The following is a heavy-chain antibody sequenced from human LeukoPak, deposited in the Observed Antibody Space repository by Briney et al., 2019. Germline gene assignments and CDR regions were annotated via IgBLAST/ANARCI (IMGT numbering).Heavy chain of an antibody. Sequence: GGSLRLSCAASGFTFSDYYMSWIRQAPGKGLEWVSYISSSGSTIYYADSVKGRFTISRDNAKNSLYLQMNSLRAEDTAVYYCARDGLELRPVVGYYYGMDVWGQGTTVTVSS. J-gene: IGHJ6*02. D-gene: IGHD1-7*01. CDR1: GFTFSDYY. V-gene: IGHV3-11*01. CDR2: ISSSGSTI. CDR3: ARDGLELRPVVGYYYGMDV.